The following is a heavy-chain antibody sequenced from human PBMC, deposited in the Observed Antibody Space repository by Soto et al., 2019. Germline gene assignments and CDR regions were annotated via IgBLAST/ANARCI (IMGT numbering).Heavy chain of an antibody. CDR1: EFTFSNYA. CDR3: AKNPGYYYDTTGYQFDY. Sequence: GGSLRLSCAASEFTFSNYAMSWVRQAPGKGLEWVSAISYGGGTTYYADSVKGRFTISRDNSKNTLYLQMNSLRAEDTAVYYCAKNPGYYYDTTGYQFDYWGQRTLVPVSS. CDR2: ISYGGGTT. V-gene: IGHV3-23*01. D-gene: IGHD3-22*01. J-gene: IGHJ4*02.